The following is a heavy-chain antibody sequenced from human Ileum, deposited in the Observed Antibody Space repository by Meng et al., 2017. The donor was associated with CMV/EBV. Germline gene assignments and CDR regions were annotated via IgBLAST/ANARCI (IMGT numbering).Heavy chain of an antibody. J-gene: IGHJ4*02. D-gene: IGHD7-27*01. Sequence: GGSLRLSCAASGFTFSSDWMSWVRQAPGKGLEWVANIKKDGSEKQYVDSVKGRFTISRDNARNSLYLHMNSLRAEDTAVYYCASHLGYWGQGTRVTVSS. CDR2: IKKDGSEK. V-gene: IGHV3-7*01. CDR1: GFTFSSDW. CDR3: ASHLGY.